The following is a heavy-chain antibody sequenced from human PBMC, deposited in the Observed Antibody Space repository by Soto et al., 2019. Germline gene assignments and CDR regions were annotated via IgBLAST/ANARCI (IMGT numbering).Heavy chain of an antibody. V-gene: IGHV4-39*01. CDR1: GGSISSSSYY. D-gene: IGHD3-22*01. CDR2: VYYGGST. Sequence: SETLSLTCTVSGGSISSSSYYWGWIRQPPGKGLERIGNVYYGGSTYYNPSLKSRVTISVETSKSQFSLKLSSVSAADTAVYYCAGGDYYHSSGYYFYYYTMDVWGQGTTVTVSS. CDR3: AGGDYYHSSGYYFYYYTMDV. J-gene: IGHJ6*02.